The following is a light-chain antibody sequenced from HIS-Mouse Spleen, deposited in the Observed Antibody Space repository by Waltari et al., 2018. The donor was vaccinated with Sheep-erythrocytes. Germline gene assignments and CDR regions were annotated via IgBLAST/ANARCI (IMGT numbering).Light chain of an antibody. CDR3: CSYAGSSTPWV. J-gene: IGLJ3*02. Sequence: QSALTPPASVSVSPGQAIPISSTGTSSDVGRYNIVSWYQQHPGKAPKLMIYEGSKRPSGVSNRFSGSKSGNTASLTISGLQAEDEADYYCCSYAGSSTPWVFGGGTKLTVL. V-gene: IGLV2-23*01. CDR1: SSDVGRYNI. CDR2: EGS.